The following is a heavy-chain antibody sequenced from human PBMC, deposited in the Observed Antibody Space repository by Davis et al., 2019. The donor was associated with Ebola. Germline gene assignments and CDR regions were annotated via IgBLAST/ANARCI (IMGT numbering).Heavy chain of an antibody. J-gene: IGHJ6*02. CDR2: ISYDGSNK. V-gene: IGHV3-30-3*01. CDR3: ARDPAVTPGYYGMDV. D-gene: IGHD4-17*01. CDR1: GFTFSSYA. Sequence: PGGSLRLSCAASGFTFSSYAMHWVRQAPGKGLEWVAVISYDGSNKYYADSVKGRFTISRDNSKNTLYLQMNSLRAEDTAVYYCARDPAVTPGYYGMDVWGQGTTVTVSS.